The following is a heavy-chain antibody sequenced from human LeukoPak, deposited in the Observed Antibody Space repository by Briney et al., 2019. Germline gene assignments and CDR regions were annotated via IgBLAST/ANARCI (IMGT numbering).Heavy chain of an antibody. CDR3: ARDLASVDIVATGPFDY. J-gene: IGHJ4*02. Sequence: GGSLRLSCAASGFTFSSYGMHWVRQAPGKGLEWVAVIWYDGSNKYYADSVKGRFTISRDNSKNTLYLQINSLRAEDTAVYYCARDLASVDIVATGPFDYWGQGTLVTVSS. CDR1: GFTFSSYG. CDR2: IWYDGSNK. D-gene: IGHD5-12*01. V-gene: IGHV3-33*01.